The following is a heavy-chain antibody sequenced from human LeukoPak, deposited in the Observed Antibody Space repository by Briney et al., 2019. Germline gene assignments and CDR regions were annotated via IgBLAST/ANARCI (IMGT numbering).Heavy chain of an antibody. CDR3: VRTRGGGNYGSSLRYYFDY. CDR2: IKQDGSEK. CDR1: GFTFTRYW. Sequence: PGGSLRLSCAASGFTFTRYWMTWVRQAPGKGLECVANIKQDGSEKHYVDSVKGRFTISRDNAKNSLYLQMNSLRAEDTAVYYCVRTRGGGNYGSSLRYYFDYWGQGTLATVSS. J-gene: IGHJ4*02. V-gene: IGHV3-7*01. D-gene: IGHD3-10*01.